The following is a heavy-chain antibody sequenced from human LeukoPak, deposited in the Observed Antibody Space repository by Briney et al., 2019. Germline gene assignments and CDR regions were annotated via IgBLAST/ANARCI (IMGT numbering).Heavy chain of an antibody. CDR3: ARVSYDFWSGYYLDY. CDR2: IYYSGST. Sequence: SETLSLTCAVYGGSFSGYYWSWIRQHPGKGLEWIGYIYYSGSTYYNPSLKSRVTISVDTSKNQFSLKLSSVTAADTAVYYCARVSYDFWSGYYLDYWGQGTLVTVSS. V-gene: IGHV4-31*11. D-gene: IGHD3-3*01. J-gene: IGHJ4*02. CDR1: GGSFSGYY.